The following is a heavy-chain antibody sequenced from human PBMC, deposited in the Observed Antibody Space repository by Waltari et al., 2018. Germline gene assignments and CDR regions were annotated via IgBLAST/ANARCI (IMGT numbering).Heavy chain of an antibody. CDR3: ARADFGVAAGHFQH. CDR2: INPSGGST. CDR1: GYTFTSYY. V-gene: IGHV1-46*01. Sequence: QVQLVQSGAEVKKPGASVKVSCKASGYTFTSYYMHWVRQAPGQGLVWMVIINPSGGSTSDAQKFPGRVTMTRDTSTSTVYMELSSLISEDTAVYYCARADFGVAAGHFQHWRQGTLVTVSS. J-gene: IGHJ1*01. D-gene: IGHD3-3*01.